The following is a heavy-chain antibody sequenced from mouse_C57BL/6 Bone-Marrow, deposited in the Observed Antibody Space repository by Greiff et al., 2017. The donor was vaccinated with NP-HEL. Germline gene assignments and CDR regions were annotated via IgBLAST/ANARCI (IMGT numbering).Heavy chain of an antibody. V-gene: IGHV1-81*01. Sequence: LVESGAELARPGASVKLSCKASGYTFTSYGISWVKQRTGQGLEWIGEIYPRSGNTYYNEKFKGKATLTADKSSSTAYMELRSLTSEDSAVYFCARFWIYYGNYWGQGTTLTVSS. CDR3: ARFWIYYGNY. CDR2: IYPRSGNT. CDR1: GYTFTSYG. J-gene: IGHJ2*01. D-gene: IGHD2-1*01.